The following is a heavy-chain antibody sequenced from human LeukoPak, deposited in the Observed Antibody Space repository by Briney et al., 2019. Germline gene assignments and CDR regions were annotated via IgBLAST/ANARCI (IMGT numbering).Heavy chain of an antibody. Sequence: SSVSDSCKPSGYTLTDYYMHWVRQAPGQTLEWMEGTNPNSRDTNYTQKFQGRVTMNRDTSISTADMEFSRLRSDDTSVYYSATADVVVTNFDFWGQETMVSVPS. CDR2: TNPNSRDT. J-gene: IGHJ4*02. V-gene: IGHV1-2*02. CDR3: ATADVVVTNFDF. D-gene: IGHD3-22*01. CDR1: GYTLTDYY.